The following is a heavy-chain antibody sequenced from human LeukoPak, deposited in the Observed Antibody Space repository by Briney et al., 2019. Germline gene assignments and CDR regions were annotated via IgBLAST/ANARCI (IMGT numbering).Heavy chain of an antibody. CDR2: ISAYNGNT. Sequence: ASVKVSCKASGYTFTSYGISWVRQAPGQGLEWMGWISAYNGNTNYAQKLQGRVTITADKSTSTAYMELSSLRSEDTAVYYCARSGDHTYYYYYMDVWGKGTTVTVSS. J-gene: IGHJ6*03. V-gene: IGHV1-18*01. CDR3: ARSGDHTYYYYYMDV. D-gene: IGHD3-10*01. CDR1: GYTFTSYG.